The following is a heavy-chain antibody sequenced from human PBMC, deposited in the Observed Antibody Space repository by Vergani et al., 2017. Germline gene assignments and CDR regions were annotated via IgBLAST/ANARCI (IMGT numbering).Heavy chain of an antibody. CDR2: ISFNGLTV. V-gene: IGHV3-20*01. J-gene: IGHJ6*03. CDR3: ARGGLYSFYYFMNV. Sequence: EVELVDSGGKVVRPGGSLRLSCVASGSSFVQFGMMWVRQSPGKGSEWVPGISFNGLTVGYSESVEGRFTISRDNSKKSLFLQMSNVRAEDTASYHCARGGLYSFYYFMNVWGNGTTVKVSS. D-gene: IGHD2/OR15-2a*01. CDR1: GSSFVQFG.